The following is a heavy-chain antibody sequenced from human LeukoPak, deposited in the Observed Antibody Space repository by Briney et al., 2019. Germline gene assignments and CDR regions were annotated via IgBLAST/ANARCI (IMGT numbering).Heavy chain of an antibody. V-gene: IGHV3-74*01. D-gene: IGHD3-9*01. Sequence: GGSLRLSCAASGFTFSSYLMHCVRQAPGKGLVWVSRINSYGSSTSYADSVKGRCTISRDTAKNTLYLQMNSLRAEGTAVYYCARDFPNYDILTGRGGYGMDVWGQGTTVTVSS. CDR2: INSYGSST. CDR3: ARDFPNYDILTGRGGYGMDV. J-gene: IGHJ6*02. CDR1: GFTFSSYL.